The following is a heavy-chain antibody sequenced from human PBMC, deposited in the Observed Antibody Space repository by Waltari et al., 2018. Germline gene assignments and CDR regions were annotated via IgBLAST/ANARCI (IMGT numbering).Heavy chain of an antibody. J-gene: IGHJ3*02. CDR3: ATGVNYYDSSGYRPFDI. CDR2: INAGNGNT. Sequence: QVQLVQSGAEVKKPGASVKVSCKASGYTFTSYAMHWVRQAPGQRLEWMGWINAGNGNTKYSQKFQGRVTITRDTSASTAYMELSSLRSEDTAVYYCATGVNYYDSSGYRPFDIWGQGTMVTVSS. CDR1: GYTFTSYA. V-gene: IGHV1-3*01. D-gene: IGHD3-22*01.